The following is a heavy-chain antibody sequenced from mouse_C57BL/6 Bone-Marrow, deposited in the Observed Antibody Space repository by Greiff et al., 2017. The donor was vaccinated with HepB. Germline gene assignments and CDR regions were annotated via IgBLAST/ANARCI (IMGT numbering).Heavy chain of an antibody. CDR1: GYTFTSYG. CDR3: AREGRSWYFDV. CDR2: IYPRSGNT. Sequence: QVQLKQSGAELARPGASVKLSCKASGYTFTSYGISWVKQRTGQGLEWIGEIYPRSGNTYYNEKFKGKATLTADKSSSTAYMELRSLTSEDSAVYFCAREGRSWYFDVWGTGTTVTVSS. V-gene: IGHV1-81*01. J-gene: IGHJ1*03.